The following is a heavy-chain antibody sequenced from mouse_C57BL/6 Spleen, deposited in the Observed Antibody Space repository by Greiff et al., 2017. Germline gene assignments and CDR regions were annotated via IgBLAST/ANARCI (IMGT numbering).Heavy chain of an antibody. V-gene: IGHV14-2*01. CDR1: GFNIKDYY. D-gene: IGHD1-1*01. J-gene: IGHJ4*01. CDR2: IDPEDGET. CDR3: ARFVVPYAMDY. Sequence: VQLQQSGAELVKPGASVKLSCTASGFNIKDYYMHWVKQRTEQGLEWIGRIDPEDGETKYAPNFQGKATITADTSSNTAYLQLSSLTSEDTAVYYCARFVVPYAMDYWGQGTSVTVSS.